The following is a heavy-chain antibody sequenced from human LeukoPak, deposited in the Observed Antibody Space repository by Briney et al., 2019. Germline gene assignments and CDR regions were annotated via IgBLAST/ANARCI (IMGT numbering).Heavy chain of an antibody. V-gene: IGHV1-3*01. CDR1: GYTFTIYA. CDR2: INAGNGNT. Sequence: GASVTVSFTGSGYTFTIYAMHWERQATGQRLEWMGWINAGNGNTKYSQKFQGRVTITRDTSASTAYMELSSLRSEDTAVYYCARDQGTRPGDYWGQGTLVTVSS. J-gene: IGHJ4*02. CDR3: ARDQGTRPGDY. D-gene: IGHD6-6*01.